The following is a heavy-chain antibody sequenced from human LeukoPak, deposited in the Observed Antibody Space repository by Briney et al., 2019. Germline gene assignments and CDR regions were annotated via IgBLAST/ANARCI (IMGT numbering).Heavy chain of an antibody. Sequence: SQTLSLTCAVSGGSISSGGYSWSWIRQPPGKGLEWIGYIYHSGSTYYNPSLKSRVTISVDRSKTQFSLKLSSVTAADTAVYYCARGLGYDSSGPNFDYWGQGTLVTVSS. CDR2: IYHSGST. CDR3: ARGLGYDSSGPNFDY. J-gene: IGHJ4*02. V-gene: IGHV4-30-2*01. CDR1: GGSISSGGYS. D-gene: IGHD3-22*01.